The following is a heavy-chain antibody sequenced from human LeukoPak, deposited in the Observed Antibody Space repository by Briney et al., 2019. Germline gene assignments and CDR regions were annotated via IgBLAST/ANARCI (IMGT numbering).Heavy chain of an antibody. V-gene: IGHV4-59*01. J-gene: IGHJ6*03. CDR2: IYYSGST. CDR3: ARGLGSGSYYIYYYYYMDV. Sequence: SSETLSLTCNVSGGSISNNYWSWIRQPPGKGLEWIGYIYYSGSTNYNPSLKSRVTMSVDTSKNQFSLKLSSVTAADTAVYYCARGLGSGSYYIYYYYYMDVWGKGTTVTVSS. D-gene: IGHD1-26*01. CDR1: GGSISNNY.